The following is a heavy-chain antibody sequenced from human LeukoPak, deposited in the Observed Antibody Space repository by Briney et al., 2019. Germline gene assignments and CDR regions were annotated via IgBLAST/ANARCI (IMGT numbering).Heavy chain of an antibody. CDR1: GGSISSYY. CDR3: ARRRSSSDSGWFDP. D-gene: IGHD6-13*01. CDR2: IYYSGST. J-gene: IGHJ5*02. Sequence: SETLSLTCTVSGGSISSYYWSWIRQPPGKGLEWIGYIYYSGSTNYNPSLKSRVTISVDTSKNQSSLKLSSVTAADTAVYYCARRRSSSDSGWFDPWGQGTLVTVSS. V-gene: IGHV4-59*08.